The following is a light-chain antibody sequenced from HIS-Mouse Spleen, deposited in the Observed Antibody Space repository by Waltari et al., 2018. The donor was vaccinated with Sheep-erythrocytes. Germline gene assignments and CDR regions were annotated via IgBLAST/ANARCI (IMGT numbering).Light chain of an antibody. CDR1: SSDVGSYNL. J-gene: IGLJ3*02. CDR3: CSYAGSSTSWV. Sequence: QSALTQPASVSGSPGQSITISCTGTSSDVGSYNLVSWYQQHPGKAPRLMIYEGSKRSAGVSNRSSGSKSGNTASLTISGLQAEDEADYYCCSYAGSSTSWVFGGGTKLTVL. CDR2: EGS. V-gene: IGLV2-23*01.